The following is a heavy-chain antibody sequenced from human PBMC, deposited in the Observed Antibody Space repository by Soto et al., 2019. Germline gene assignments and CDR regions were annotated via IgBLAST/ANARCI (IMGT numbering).Heavy chain of an antibody. V-gene: IGHV3-7*03. D-gene: IGHD3-16*01. Sequence: ESGGGLVQPGGSLRLSCAASGFTFSSYWMSWVRQAPGKGLEWVANIKEDGSEKYYVDSVKGRFTISRDNAKNSLFLQMNSLKAEDSAVYYCVRVGRLGGYWGQGTLVTVSS. J-gene: IGHJ4*02. CDR1: GFTFSSYW. CDR2: IKEDGSEK. CDR3: VRVGRLGGY.